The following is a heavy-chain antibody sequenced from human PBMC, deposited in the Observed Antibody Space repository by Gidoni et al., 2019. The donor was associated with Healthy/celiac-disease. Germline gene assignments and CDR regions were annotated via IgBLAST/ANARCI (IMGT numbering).Heavy chain of an antibody. J-gene: IGHJ4*02. CDR2: INPSGGST. CDR3: ARSPLTGGDDSSGYYPYPFGNFDY. D-gene: IGHD3-22*01. CDR1: GYTFTSYY. V-gene: IGHV1-46*01. Sequence: QVQLVQSGAEVKKHGASVKVSCKASGYTFTSYYMHWVRQAPGQGLEWMGIINPSGGSTSYAQKFQGRVTMTRDTSTSTVYMELSSLRSEDTAVYYCARSPLTGGDDSSGYYPYPFGNFDYWGQGTLVTVSS.